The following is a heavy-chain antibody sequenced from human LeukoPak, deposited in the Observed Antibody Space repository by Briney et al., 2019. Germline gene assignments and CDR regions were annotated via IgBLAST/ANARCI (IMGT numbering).Heavy chain of an antibody. Sequence: PGGSLGLSCAASGFTFSSYGMHWVRQAPGKGLEWVAFIRYDGSNKYYADSVKGRFTISRDNSKNTLYLQMNSLRAGDTAVYYCAKVTVVVVAATPSDYWGQGTLVTVSS. CDR1: GFTFSSYG. D-gene: IGHD2-15*01. J-gene: IGHJ4*02. CDR2: IRYDGSNK. CDR3: AKVTVVVVAATPSDY. V-gene: IGHV3-30*02.